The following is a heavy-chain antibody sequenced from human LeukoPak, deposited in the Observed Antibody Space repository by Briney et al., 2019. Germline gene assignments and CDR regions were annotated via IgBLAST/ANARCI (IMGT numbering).Heavy chain of an antibody. J-gene: IGHJ4*02. V-gene: IGHV3-74*01. CDR2: INHDGSTT. Sequence: GGSLRLSCATSTFTFSTYWMHWVRRAPGKGLVWVSRINHDGSTTSYADSVKGRFTISRDNAKNTLYLQMNSLRAEDTAVYFCARGTGYGVFDYWGQGTLVTVSS. CDR3: ARGTGYGVFDY. D-gene: IGHD1-14*01. CDR1: TFTFSTYW.